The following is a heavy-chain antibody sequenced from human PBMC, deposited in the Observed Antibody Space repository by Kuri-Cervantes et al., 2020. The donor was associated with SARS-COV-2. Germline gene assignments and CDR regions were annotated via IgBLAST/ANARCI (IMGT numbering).Heavy chain of an antibody. Sequence: GGSLRLSCAASGFTVSSNYMSWVRQAPGKGLEWVSSISSSSSYIYYADSVKGRFTISRDNAKNSLYLQMNSLRAEDTAVYYCARTNSYGRLGALGYWGQGTLVTVSS. CDR3: ARTNSYGRLGALGY. CDR1: GFTVSSNY. J-gene: IGHJ4*02. D-gene: IGHD5-18*01. V-gene: IGHV3-21*01. CDR2: ISSSSSYI.